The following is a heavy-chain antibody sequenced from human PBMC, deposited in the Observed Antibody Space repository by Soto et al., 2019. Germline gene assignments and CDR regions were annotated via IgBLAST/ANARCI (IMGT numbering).Heavy chain of an antibody. V-gene: IGHV1-24*01. D-gene: IGHD6-13*01. CDR1: GYTLTELS. CDR2: FDPEDGET. CDR3: ATSTPIIAAAGSGFDY. Sequence: GASVKVSCKVSGYTLTELSMHWVRQAPGKGLEWMGGFDPEDGETIYAQKFQGRVTMTEDTSTDTAYMELSSLRSEDTAVYYCATSTPIIAAAGSGFDYWGQGTLVTVSS. J-gene: IGHJ4*02.